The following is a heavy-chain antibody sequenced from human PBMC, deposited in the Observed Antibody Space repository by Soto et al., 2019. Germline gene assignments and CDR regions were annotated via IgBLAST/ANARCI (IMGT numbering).Heavy chain of an antibody. CDR3: ARDRSGYDSTMDV. CDR2: ISTISTYT. Sequence: QVQLVESGGGLVKPGGSLRLSCAASGFTFSDYYMSWIRQAPGKGLEWVSYISTISTYTNYADSVKGRFTISRDNAKNSLYLQMNSLRAEDTAVYYCARDRSGYDSTMDVWGQGTTVTVSS. J-gene: IGHJ6*02. V-gene: IGHV3-11*05. CDR1: GFTFSDYY. D-gene: IGHD5-12*01.